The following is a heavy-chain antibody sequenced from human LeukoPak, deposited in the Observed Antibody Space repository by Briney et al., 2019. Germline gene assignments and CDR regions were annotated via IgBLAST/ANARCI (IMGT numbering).Heavy chain of an antibody. CDR3: ARHNLYCRGASCYPNWFDP. Sequence: PGGSLRLSCIASGFTFSDYWMSWVRQAPGGGLEWVANIKEDGSEKYYVDSVKGRFTISRDNAKISLYLQMNSLRAEDTAVYYCARHNLYCRGASCYPNWFDPWGQGTLVTVSS. J-gene: IGHJ5*02. D-gene: IGHD2-15*01. V-gene: IGHV3-7*05. CDR2: IKEDGSEK. CDR1: GFTFSDYW.